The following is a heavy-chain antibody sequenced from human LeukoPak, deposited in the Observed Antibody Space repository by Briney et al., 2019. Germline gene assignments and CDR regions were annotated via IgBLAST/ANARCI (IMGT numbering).Heavy chain of an antibody. CDR1: GGSFSGYY. J-gene: IGHJ6*02. CDR2: IYYSGST. D-gene: IGHD1-7*01. V-gene: IGHV4-59*01. CDR3: ARDNWNYGSSMDV. Sequence: PSETLSLTCAVYGGSFSGYYWSWIRQPPGKGLEWIGYIYYSGSTNYNPSLKSRVTISVDTSENQFSLKLSSVTAADTAVYHCARDNWNYGSSMDVWGQGTTVTVSS.